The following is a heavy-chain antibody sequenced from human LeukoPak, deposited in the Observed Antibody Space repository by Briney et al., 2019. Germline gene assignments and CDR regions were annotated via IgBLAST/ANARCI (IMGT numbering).Heavy chain of an antibody. Sequence: SYDGSNKYYADSVKGRLTISRDNSKNTLYLQMNSLRAEDTAVYYCARERWIAVAGNLDYWGQGTLVTVSS. CDR3: ARERWIAVAGNLDY. CDR2: SYDGSNK. V-gene: IGHV3-30-3*01. D-gene: IGHD6-19*01. J-gene: IGHJ4*02.